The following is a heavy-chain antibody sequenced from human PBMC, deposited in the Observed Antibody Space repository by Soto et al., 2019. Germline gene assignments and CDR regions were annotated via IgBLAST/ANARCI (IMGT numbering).Heavy chain of an antibody. CDR2: ISSSSSYI. D-gene: IGHD4-17*01. Sequence: GGSLRLSCAASGFTFSSYSMNWVRQAPGKGLEWVSSISSSSSYIYYADSVKGRFTISRDNAKNSLYLQMNSLRAEDTAVYYCARDPSPYGDWIEYFQHWGQGTLVTVSS. CDR3: ARDPSPYGDWIEYFQH. J-gene: IGHJ1*01. CDR1: GFTFSSYS. V-gene: IGHV3-21*01.